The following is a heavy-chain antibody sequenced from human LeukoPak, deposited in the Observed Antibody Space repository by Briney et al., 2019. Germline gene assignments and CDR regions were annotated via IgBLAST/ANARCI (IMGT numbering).Heavy chain of an antibody. CDR3: ARRYSTSSWFDP. Sequence: SETLSLTCTVSSGSISSSSYYWGWIRQPPGKGLEWIGSIYYSGSTYYNPSLKSRVTISVDTSKNQFSLRLSSVTAADTAVYYCARRYSTSSWFDPWGQGTLVTVSS. V-gene: IGHV4-39*01. D-gene: IGHD2-2*01. CDR1: SGSISSSSYY. CDR2: IYYSGST. J-gene: IGHJ5*02.